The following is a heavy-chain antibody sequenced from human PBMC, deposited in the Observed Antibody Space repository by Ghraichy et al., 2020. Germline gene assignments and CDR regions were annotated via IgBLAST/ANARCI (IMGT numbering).Heavy chain of an antibody. J-gene: IGHJ4*02. CDR1: GFTFSSYT. Sequence: GGSLRLSCAASGFTFSSYTMSWVRQAPGKGLEWVSTISGSGGSTHYADSVKGRFTISRDNSKNTLYLQMNSLRAEDTAVYYCARGHRSIDYWGQGTLVTVSS. CDR2: ISGSGGST. V-gene: IGHV3-23*01. CDR3: ARGHRSIDY.